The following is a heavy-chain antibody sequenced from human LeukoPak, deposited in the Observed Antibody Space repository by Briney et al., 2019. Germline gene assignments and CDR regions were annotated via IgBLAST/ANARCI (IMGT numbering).Heavy chain of an antibody. Sequence: GALRISCAASGFTFSSYDMTWVRQAPGRGLEWVSSIRPSGDNTYYGDSVKGRFTISRDNSKNTVYLQMNNMRVDDTAVYYCARVAGWHWFDPWGQGTLVTVSS. CDR2: IRPSGDNT. J-gene: IGHJ5*02. CDR1: GFTFSSYD. CDR3: ARVAGWHWFDP. D-gene: IGHD6-19*01. V-gene: IGHV3-23*01.